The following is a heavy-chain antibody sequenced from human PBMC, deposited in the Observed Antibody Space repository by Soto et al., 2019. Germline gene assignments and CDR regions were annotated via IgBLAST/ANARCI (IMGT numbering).Heavy chain of an antibody. J-gene: IGHJ4*02. Sequence: EVHLLESGGGLVQPGGSLRLSCAASGFTFSNYAMTWVRQAPGTGLEWVSAITAGGSGTFYADSVRGRFTISRDDSQNTQYLQMNSLRAGDTAVDYCAKDWPGTSSWTSDYWGQGTLGSVSS. CDR3: AKDWPGTSSWTSDY. V-gene: IGHV3-23*01. D-gene: IGHD3-10*01. CDR1: GFTFSNYA. CDR2: ITAGGSGT.